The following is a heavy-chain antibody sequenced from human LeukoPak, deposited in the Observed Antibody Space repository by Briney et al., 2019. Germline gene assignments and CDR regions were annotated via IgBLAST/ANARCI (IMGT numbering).Heavy chain of an antibody. CDR1: GGTFSSCA. V-gene: IGHV1-69*06. D-gene: IGHD6-6*01. CDR3: ARARDPEYSSSSQLPSLNYYYYMDV. Sequence: GASVKVSCKASGGTFSSCAISWVRQAPGQGLEWMGGIIPIFGTANYAQKFQGRVTITADKSTSTAYMELSSLRSEDTAVYYCARARDPEYSSSSQLPSLNYYYYMDVWGKGTTVTVSS. J-gene: IGHJ6*03. CDR2: IIPIFGTA.